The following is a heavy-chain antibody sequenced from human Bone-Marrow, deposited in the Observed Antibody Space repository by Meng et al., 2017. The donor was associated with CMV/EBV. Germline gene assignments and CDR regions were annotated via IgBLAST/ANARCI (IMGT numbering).Heavy chain of an antibody. J-gene: IGHJ6*02. CDR2: INPNSGGT. Sequence: ASVKVSCKASGYTFTSYGISWVRQAPGQGLEWMGWINPNSGGTNYAQKFQGRVTMTRDTSISTAYMELSRLRSDDTAVYYCARDKVTMVRGVGYYYYGMDVWGQGTTVTVSS. V-gene: IGHV1-2*02. CDR1: GYTFTSYG. D-gene: IGHD3-10*01. CDR3: ARDKVTMVRGVGYYYYGMDV.